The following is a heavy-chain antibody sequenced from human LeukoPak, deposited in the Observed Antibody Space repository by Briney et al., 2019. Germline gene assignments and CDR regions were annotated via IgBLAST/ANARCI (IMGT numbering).Heavy chain of an antibody. J-gene: IGHJ6*03. Sequence: SETLSLTCTVSGGSISSSSYYWGWIRQPPGKGLEWIGSIYYSGSTYYNPSLKSRVTMSVDTSKNQFSLKLTSVTAADTAVYYCASLRNSWYLPFEYMDVWGKGTTVTVSS. CDR3: ASLRNSWYLPFEYMDV. CDR2: IYYSGST. D-gene: IGHD6-13*01. CDR1: GGSISSSSYY. V-gene: IGHV4-39*07.